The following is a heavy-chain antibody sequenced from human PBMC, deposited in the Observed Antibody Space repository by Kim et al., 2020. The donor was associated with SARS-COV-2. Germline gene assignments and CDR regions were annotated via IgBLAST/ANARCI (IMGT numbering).Heavy chain of an antibody. V-gene: IGHV1-46*01. CDR3: ARDPYGSGSYLGCYFDY. D-gene: IGHD3-10*01. CDR2: INPSGGST. CDR1: GYTFTSYY. Sequence: ASVKVSCKASGYTFTSYYMHWVRQAPGQGLEWMGIINPSGGSTSYAQKFQGRVTMTRDTSTSTVYMELSSLRSEDTAVYYCARDPYGSGSYLGCYFDYWGQGSLVTVSS. J-gene: IGHJ4*02.